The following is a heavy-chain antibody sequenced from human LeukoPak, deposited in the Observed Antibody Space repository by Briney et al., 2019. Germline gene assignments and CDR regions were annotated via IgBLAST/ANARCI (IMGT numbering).Heavy chain of an antibody. D-gene: IGHD3-10*01. CDR2: ISYDGSKK. J-gene: IGHJ4*02. CDR1: GFTFSSYA. CDR3: ARDLNRLWFGELVDY. V-gene: IGHV3-30-3*01. Sequence: PGGSLRLSCAASGFTFSSYAMHWVRQAPGKGLEWVAVISYDGSKKYYADSVKGRFTISRDNSKNTLYLQMNSLRAEDTAVYYCARDLNRLWFGELVDYWGQGTLVTVSS.